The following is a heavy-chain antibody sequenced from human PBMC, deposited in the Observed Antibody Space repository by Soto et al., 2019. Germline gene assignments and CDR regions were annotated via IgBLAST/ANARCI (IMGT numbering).Heavy chain of an antibody. J-gene: IGHJ4*02. Sequence: ASVKVSCKASGYTFTTYGISWVRQAPGQGLEWMGWISAYSGNTNYAQILQGRVTMTTDTSTSTAYMELRSLTSDDTALYYCARATITMMLDWGQGTLVTAPQ. CDR3: ARATITMMLD. CDR1: GYTFTTYG. CDR2: ISAYSGNT. D-gene: IGHD3-22*01. V-gene: IGHV1-18*01.